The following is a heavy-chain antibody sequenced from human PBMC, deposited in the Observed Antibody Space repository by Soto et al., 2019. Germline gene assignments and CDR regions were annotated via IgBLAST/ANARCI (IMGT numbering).Heavy chain of an antibody. Sequence: GGSLRLSCAASGFIFDNYAMHWVRQAPGKGLEWVSGISWNSGNVGYADSVKGRFTISRDNAENSLYLQMNSLRPEDTALYYCAKDTGDSSGYYYYYYYGMDVWGQGTTVTVSS. CDR1: GFIFDNYA. J-gene: IGHJ6*02. D-gene: IGHD3-22*01. V-gene: IGHV3-9*01. CDR3: AKDTGDSSGYYYYYYYGMDV. CDR2: ISWNSGNV.